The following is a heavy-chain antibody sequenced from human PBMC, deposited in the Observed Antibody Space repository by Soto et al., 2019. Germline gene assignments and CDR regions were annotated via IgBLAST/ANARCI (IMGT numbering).Heavy chain of an antibody. V-gene: IGHV4-4*07. J-gene: IGHJ6*02. CDR3: ASETGDDYYDSSGPYYYYGMDV. CDR2: IYTSGST. D-gene: IGHD3-22*01. Sequence: KTSETLSLTCTVSGGSISSYYWSWIRQPAGKGLEWIGRIYTSGSTNYNPSLKSRVTMSVDTSKNQFSLKLSSVTAADTAVYYCASETGDDYYDSSGPYYYYGMDVWGQGTTVTVSS. CDR1: GGSISSYY.